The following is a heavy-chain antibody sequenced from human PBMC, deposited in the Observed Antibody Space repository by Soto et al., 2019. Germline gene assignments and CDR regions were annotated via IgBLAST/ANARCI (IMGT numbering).Heavy chain of an antibody. J-gene: IGHJ5*02. CDR1: GYTFTSYG. D-gene: IGHD3-10*01. CDR2: ISAYNGNT. Sequence: QVQLVQSGAEVKKPGASVKVSCKASGYTFTSYGISWVRQAPGQGREWMGWISAYNGNTNYAQKLQGRVTMTTDTSTSTAYMELRSLRSDDTAVYYCAGAQVSNYYGAGQTGNTWFDPWGQGTLVTVSS. V-gene: IGHV1-18*01. CDR3: AGAQVSNYYGAGQTGNTWFDP.